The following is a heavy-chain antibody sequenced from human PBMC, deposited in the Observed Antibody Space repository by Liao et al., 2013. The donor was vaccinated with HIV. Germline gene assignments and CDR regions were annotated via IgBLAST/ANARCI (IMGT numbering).Heavy chain of an antibody. CDR2: IYHSGST. D-gene: IGHD5-18*01. CDR1: GGSISSGGYS. J-gene: IGHJ3*02. Sequence: QLQLQESGSGLVKPSQTLSLTCAVSGGSISSGGYSWSWIRQPPGKGLEWIGYIYHSGSTYYNPSLKSRVTISVDRSKNQFSLNLFSVSVADTAVYFCASSGYAYGDSAFDIWGQG. V-gene: IGHV4-30-2*01. CDR3: ASSGYAYGDSAFDI.